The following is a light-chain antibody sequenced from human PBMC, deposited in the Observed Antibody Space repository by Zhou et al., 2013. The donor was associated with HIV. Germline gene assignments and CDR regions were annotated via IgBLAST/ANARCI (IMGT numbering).Light chain of an antibody. Sequence: IQLTQSPSSLSASVGDRVTITCRASQGIGSALAWYQQKPGKPPKLLIHDASILESGVPSRFSGSGSGTDFSLTISSLQPEDFATYYCHQFNSYPLFTFGPGTKVDIK. CDR1: QGIGSA. CDR3: HQFNSYPLFT. J-gene: IGKJ3*01. CDR2: DAS. V-gene: IGKV1-13*02.